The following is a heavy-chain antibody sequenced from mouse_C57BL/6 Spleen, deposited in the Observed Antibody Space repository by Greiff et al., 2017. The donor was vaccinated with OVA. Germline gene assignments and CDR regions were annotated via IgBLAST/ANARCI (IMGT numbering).Heavy chain of an antibody. CDR1: GYTFTDYE. CDR3: TTTVVAEDWYFDV. V-gene: IGHV1-15*01. CDR2: IDPETGGT. Sequence: QVQLKESGAELVRPGASVTLSCKASGYTFTDYEMHWVKQTPVHGLEWIGAIDPETGGTAYNQKFKGKAILTADKSSSTAYMELRSLTSEDSAVYYCTTTVVAEDWYFDVWGTGTTVTVAS. J-gene: IGHJ1*03. D-gene: IGHD1-1*01.